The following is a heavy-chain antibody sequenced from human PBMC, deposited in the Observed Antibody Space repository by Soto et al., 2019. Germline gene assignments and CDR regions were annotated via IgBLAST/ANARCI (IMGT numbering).Heavy chain of an antibody. D-gene: IGHD1-26*01. CDR3: SRMGGCTWH. V-gene: IGHV3-74*01. J-gene: IGHJ4*02. CDR2: INSDGSST. Sequence: LRLCCAPSGFTFTGSWMLWVRQAPGKGLVWVSRINSDGSSTNYADSVKGRFTISRDNAKKTLYLQMNSLRVEDTAVYYCSRMGGCTWHWGRGTLVTVSS. CDR1: GFTFTGSW.